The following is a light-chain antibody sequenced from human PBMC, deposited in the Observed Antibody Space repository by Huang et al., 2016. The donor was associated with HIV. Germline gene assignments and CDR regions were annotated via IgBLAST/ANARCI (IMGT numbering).Light chain of an antibody. CDR3: QQRSKWPPIFT. Sequence: EIVLTQSPATLSLSPGESATLSCRASQSVSTYLAWYQHKPGQAPRLLIYDASNRAAGIPARFSGSGSGTDVTLTISGLEPEDFAVYYCQQRSKWPPIFTFGPGTKV. CDR1: QSVSTY. V-gene: IGKV3-11*01. J-gene: IGKJ3*01. CDR2: DAS.